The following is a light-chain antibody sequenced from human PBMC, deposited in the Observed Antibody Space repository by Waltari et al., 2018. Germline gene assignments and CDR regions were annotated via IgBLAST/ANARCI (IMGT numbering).Light chain of an antibody. CDR2: ETT. V-gene: IGLV2-23*01. CDR1: RSDLAAHPS. Sequence: HSDLTQPDSVSGSLGQSITISRTAERSDLAAHPSVSWYQHRPDKAPKLIIYETTKRPSRVSNRFSAFKSGKTASLTISGLQSDDAADYYCCSYAGSLVMFGGGTKLTVL. J-gene: IGLJ3*02. CDR3: CSYAGSLVM.